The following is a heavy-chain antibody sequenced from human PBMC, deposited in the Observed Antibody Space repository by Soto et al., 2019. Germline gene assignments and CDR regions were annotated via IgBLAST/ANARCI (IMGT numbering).Heavy chain of an antibody. CDR1: GFSFSSYA. CDR2: IMGSGGSK. D-gene: IGHD1-1*01. V-gene: IGHV3-23*01. J-gene: IGHJ3*01. CDR3: AKDLIANNRIWKPFEV. Sequence: GGSLRLSCAAYGFSFSSYAMRWVRQAPGKGLEWVSGIMGSGGSKQYADSVRGRFTVSRDNSRNTLYLQMDSLRAEDTAVYYCAKDLIANNRIWKPFEVWGQGTEVTVSS.